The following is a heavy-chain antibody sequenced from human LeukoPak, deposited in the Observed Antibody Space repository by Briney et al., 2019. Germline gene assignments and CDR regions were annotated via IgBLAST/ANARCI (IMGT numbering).Heavy chain of an antibody. D-gene: IGHD2-15*01. V-gene: IGHV1-18*01. CDR1: GYTFTSYG. Sequence: ASAKVSCKASGYTFTSYGINWVRQAPGQGLEWMGWISAYNGNTNYAQKVQGRVTMTTDTSTSTAYMELRSLRSDDTAVYYCAGRYCSGGSCYSLDPWGQGTLVTVSS. J-gene: IGHJ5*02. CDR2: ISAYNGNT. CDR3: AGRYCSGGSCYSLDP.